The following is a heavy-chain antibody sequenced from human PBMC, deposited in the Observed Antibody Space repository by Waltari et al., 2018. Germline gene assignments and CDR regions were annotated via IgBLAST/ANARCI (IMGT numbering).Heavy chain of an antibody. D-gene: IGHD6-13*01. CDR1: GGTFSSYA. J-gene: IGHJ6*02. Sequence: QVQLVQSGAEVKKPGSSVKVSCKASGGTFSSYAISWVRQAPGQGLEWMGGIIPIFGTANYAQKFQGRVTITADESTSTAYRELSSLIAEDTAVYYCARDRRSSWARYNYYYYGMDVWGQGTTVTVSS. CDR3: ARDRRSSWARYNYYYYGMDV. CDR2: IIPIFGTA. V-gene: IGHV1-69*12.